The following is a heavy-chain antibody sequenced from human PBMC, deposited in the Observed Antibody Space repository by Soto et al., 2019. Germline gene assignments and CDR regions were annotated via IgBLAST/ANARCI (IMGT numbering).Heavy chain of an antibody. D-gene: IGHD6-13*01. CDR3: ARANNIAAAGTYGMDV. V-gene: IGHV1-46*01. Sequence: ASLKVSCKASGYTFTSYYMHWVRQAPGQGLEWMGIINPSGGSTSYAQKFQGRVTMTRDTSTSTVYMELSSLRSEDTAVYYCARANNIAAAGTYGMDVWGQGTTVTVSS. CDR1: GYTFTSYY. J-gene: IGHJ6*02. CDR2: INPSGGST.